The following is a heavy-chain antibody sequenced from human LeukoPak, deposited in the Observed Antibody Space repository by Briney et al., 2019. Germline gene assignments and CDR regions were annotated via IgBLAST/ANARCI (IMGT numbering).Heavy chain of an antibody. J-gene: IGHJ3*02. CDR2: IIPIFGTA. V-gene: IGHV1-69*05. Sequence: SVKVSCRASGGTFSSYAISWVRQAPGQGLEWMGGIIPIFGTANYAQKFQGRVTITTDESTSTAYMELSSLRSEDTAVYYCARRQWELLRSDAFDIWGQGTMVTVSS. CDR1: GGTFSSYA. D-gene: IGHD1-26*01. CDR3: ARRQWELLRSDAFDI.